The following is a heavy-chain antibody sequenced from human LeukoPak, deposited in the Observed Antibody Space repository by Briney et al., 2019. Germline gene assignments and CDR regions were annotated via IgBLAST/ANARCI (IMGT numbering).Heavy chain of an antibody. J-gene: IGHJ5*02. Sequence: SETLSLTCTVSGGSLSSYYWSWIRQPAGKGLEWIGRIYSSGSTNYNPSLQSRVTMSVDTAKNQFSLKVNSVTAADTAVYYCARGLVYSSSWDNWFDPWGQGTLVTVSS. CDR1: GGSLSSYY. V-gene: IGHV4-4*07. CDR2: IYSSGST. CDR3: ARGLVYSSSWDNWFDP. D-gene: IGHD6-13*01.